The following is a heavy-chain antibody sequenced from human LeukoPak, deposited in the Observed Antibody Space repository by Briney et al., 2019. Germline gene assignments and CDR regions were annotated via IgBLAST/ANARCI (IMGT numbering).Heavy chain of an antibody. CDR2: IYPGDSDT. J-gene: IGHJ4*02. D-gene: IGHD1-26*01. Sequence: GESLKISCKGSGYSFNTYWIGWVRQMPGKGLEWMGIIYPGDSDTRYSPSFQGQVTISADKSISTAYLQWSSLKASDTAMYYCARQVGATRGGIDYWGQGTLVTVSS. CDR3: ARQVGATRGGIDY. V-gene: IGHV5-51*01. CDR1: GYSFNTYW.